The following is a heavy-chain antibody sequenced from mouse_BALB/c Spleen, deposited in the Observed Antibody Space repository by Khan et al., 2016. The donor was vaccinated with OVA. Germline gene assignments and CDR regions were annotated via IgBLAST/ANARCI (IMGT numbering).Heavy chain of an antibody. D-gene: IGHD2-14*01. CDR1: GFTLRSYV. CDR2: ISSGGST. Sequence: EVELVESGGDSVKPGGSLKLSCAVSGFTLRSYVMSWIRQTPEKRLEWVASISSGGSTYYTDSVKGRFTISRDNARNVVYLQMSSLRSEDMAMYYCARGAYRYYEYYFDYWGQGTTLTVSS. V-gene: IGHV5-6-5*01. CDR3: ARGAYRYYEYYFDY. J-gene: IGHJ2*01.